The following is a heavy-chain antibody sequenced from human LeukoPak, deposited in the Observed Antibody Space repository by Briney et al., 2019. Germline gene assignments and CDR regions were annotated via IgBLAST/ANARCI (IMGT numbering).Heavy chain of an antibody. Sequence: PSETLSLTCTVSGGSISSSSYYWGWIRQPPGKGLEWIGSIYYSGSTYYNPSLKSRVTISVDTSKNQFSLKLSSVTAADTAVYYCARDQGYCSGGSCYYYYYYYMDVWGKGTTVTVSS. V-gene: IGHV4-39*07. CDR2: IYYSGST. CDR1: GGSISSSSYY. D-gene: IGHD2-15*01. J-gene: IGHJ6*03. CDR3: ARDQGYCSGGSCYYYYYYYMDV.